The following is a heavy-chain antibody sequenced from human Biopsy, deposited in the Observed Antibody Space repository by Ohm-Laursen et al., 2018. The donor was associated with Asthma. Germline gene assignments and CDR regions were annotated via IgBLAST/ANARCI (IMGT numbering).Heavy chain of an antibody. CDR3: ARGDSSNWSHYYFDY. CDR1: GFAVSRDY. J-gene: IGHJ4*02. CDR2: IYSGGTS. Sequence: SLRLSCTASGFAVSRDYMFWVRQAPGKGLEWVSVIYSGGTSRTAGSVRGRFTISRDYSKNTLYLQMHSLRAEDTAVYYCARGDSSNWSHYYFDYWGQGTLVTVSS. D-gene: IGHD3-22*01. V-gene: IGHV3-53*01.